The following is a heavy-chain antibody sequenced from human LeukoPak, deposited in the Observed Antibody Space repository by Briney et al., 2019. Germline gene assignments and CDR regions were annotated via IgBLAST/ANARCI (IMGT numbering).Heavy chain of an antibody. CDR3: ASPAYYYGSGSPAGGGEFDY. D-gene: IGHD3-10*01. J-gene: IGHJ4*02. V-gene: IGHV3-21*01. CDR2: ISSSSSYI. CDR1: GFTFSSYS. Sequence: PGGSLRLSCAASGFTFSSYSMNWVRQAPGKGLERVSSISSSSSYIYYADSVKGRFTISRDNAKNSLYLQMNSLRAEDTAVYYCASPAYYYGSGSPAGGGEFDYWGQGTLVTVSS.